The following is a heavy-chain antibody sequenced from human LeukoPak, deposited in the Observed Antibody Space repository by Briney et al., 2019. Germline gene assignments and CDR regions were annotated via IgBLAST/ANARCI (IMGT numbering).Heavy chain of an antibody. Sequence: GGSLRLSCAASGFTFSSYAMSWVRQAPGKGLEWVSSISGSSGSTYYADSVKGRFTISRDNSKNTLYLQMNSLRAEDTAVYYCARGFADFVWGSYPSSYWGQGILVTVSS. V-gene: IGHV3-23*01. CDR1: GFTFSSYA. D-gene: IGHD3-16*02. CDR2: ISGSSGST. J-gene: IGHJ4*02. CDR3: ARGFADFVWGSYPSSY.